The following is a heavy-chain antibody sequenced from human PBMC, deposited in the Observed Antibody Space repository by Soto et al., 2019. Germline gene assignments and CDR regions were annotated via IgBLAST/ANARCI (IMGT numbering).Heavy chain of an antibody. D-gene: IGHD3-22*01. CDR1: GGTFSSYT. Sequence: QVQLVQSGAEVKKPGSSVKVSCKASGGTFSSYTISWVRQAPGQGLEWMGRIIPILGIANYAQKFKGRVTITADKATSAAYMELSSLRYEDTAVYYCARAYYYDRLDRNGYFDLLGRGTLVTVSS. CDR3: ARAYYYDRLDRNGYFDL. J-gene: IGHJ2*01. CDR2: IIPILGIA. V-gene: IGHV1-69*02.